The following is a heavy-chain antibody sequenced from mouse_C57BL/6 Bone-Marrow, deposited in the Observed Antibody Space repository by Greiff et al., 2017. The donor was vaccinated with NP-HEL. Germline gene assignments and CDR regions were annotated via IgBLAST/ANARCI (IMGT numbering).Heavy chain of an antibody. J-gene: IGHJ2*01. CDR2: INPSNGGT. V-gene: IGHV1-53*01. D-gene: IGHD3-2*02. CDR3: ARADSSGTNDVDY. Sequence: QVQLQQPGTELVKPGASVKLSCKASGYTFTSYWMHWVKQRPGQGLEWIGNINPSNGGTNYNEKFKSKATLTVDKSSSTAYMRRSSLSAEEAAVYYCARADSSGTNDVDYWGQGTTLTVSS. CDR1: GYTFTSYW.